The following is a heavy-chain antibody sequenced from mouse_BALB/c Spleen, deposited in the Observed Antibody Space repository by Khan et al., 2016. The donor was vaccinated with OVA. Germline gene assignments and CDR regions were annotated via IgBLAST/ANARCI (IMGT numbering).Heavy chain of an antibody. D-gene: IGHD1-1*01. J-gene: IGHJ1*01. V-gene: IGHV1-22*01. Sequence: VHVKQSGPELVKPGASVKISCKTSGFTFTEYTMHWVKQSHGKSLEWIGRFNPNNGGTSYNQQFKGRATLTVDESSSTAYMELRSLTSEDSAVYYCARRDYYADNWYFDVWGAGTTVTVSS. CDR3: ARRDYYADNWYFDV. CDR1: GFTFTEYT. CDR2: FNPNNGGT.